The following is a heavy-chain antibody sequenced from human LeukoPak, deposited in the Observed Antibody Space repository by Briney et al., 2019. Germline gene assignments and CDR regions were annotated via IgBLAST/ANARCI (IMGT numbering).Heavy chain of an antibody. CDR3: AKWGRIYYDSSGLDS. J-gene: IGHJ4*02. Sequence: GGSLRLSCAASGFSFSSYWMSWVRQAPGKGLEWVANIKQDGSEKYYVDSVKGRFSISRDNGKNSLYLEMNSLRAEDTAVYYCAKWGRIYYDSSGLDSWGLGTLVTVSS. V-gene: IGHV3-7*01. D-gene: IGHD3-22*01. CDR1: GFSFSSYW. CDR2: IKQDGSEK.